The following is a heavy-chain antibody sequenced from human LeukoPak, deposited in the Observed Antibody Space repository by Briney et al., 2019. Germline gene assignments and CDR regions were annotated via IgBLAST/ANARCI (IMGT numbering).Heavy chain of an antibody. CDR3: ARGPYDYVWGSYRSDPHFDY. CDR2: INHSGST. V-gene: IGHV4-34*01. J-gene: IGHJ4*02. D-gene: IGHD3-16*02. Sequence: SETLSLTCAVYGGSFSGYYWSWIRQPPGKGLEWIGEINHSGSTNYNPSLKSRVTISVDTSKNQFSLKLSSVTAADTAVYYCARGPYDYVWGSYRSDPHFDYWGQGTLSPSPQ. CDR1: GGSFSGYY.